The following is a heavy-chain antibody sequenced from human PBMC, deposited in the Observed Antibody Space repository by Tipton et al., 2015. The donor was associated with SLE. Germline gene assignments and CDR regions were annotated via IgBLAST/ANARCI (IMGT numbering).Heavy chain of an antibody. CDR2: INPSGNT. CDR1: GGSFSGYY. J-gene: IGHJ6*03. Sequence: LRLSCAVYGGSFSGYYWSWIRQPPGKGLEWIGEINPSGNTNYNPSLKSRVTISVDTSKNQFSLKLNSVTAADTAVYYCARGSGRYSSSWYFFYYYMDVWGKGSTVTVSS. CDR3: ARGSGRYSSSWYFFYYYMDV. V-gene: IGHV4-34*01. D-gene: IGHD6-13*01.